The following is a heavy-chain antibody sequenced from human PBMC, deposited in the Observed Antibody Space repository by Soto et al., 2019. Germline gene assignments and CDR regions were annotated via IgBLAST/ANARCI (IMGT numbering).Heavy chain of an antibody. J-gene: IGHJ3*02. CDR2: IYPGDSDT. CDR1: GYSFTSYW. CDR3: ARFPGAVAGDAFDI. Sequence: GESRKISGKGSGYSFTSYWIGWVRQMPGKGLEWMGIIYPGDSDTRYSPSFQGQVTISRDNAKNSLYLQMNSLRAEDTAVYYCARFPGAVAGDAFDIWGQGTMVTVSS. V-gene: IGHV5-51*01. D-gene: IGHD6-19*01.